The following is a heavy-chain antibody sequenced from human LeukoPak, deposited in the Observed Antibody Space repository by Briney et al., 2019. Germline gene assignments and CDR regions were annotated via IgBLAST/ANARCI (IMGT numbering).Heavy chain of an antibody. V-gene: IGHV4-39*07. CDR2: IYYSGST. D-gene: IGHD5-18*01. Sequence: SETLSLTCTVSGGSISSSSYYWGWIRQPPGKGLEWIGSIYYSGSTYYNPSLKSRVTISVDTSKNQFSLKLSSVTAADTAVYYCARDPLTAMDRYYYYYGMDVWGQGTTVTVSS. J-gene: IGHJ6*02. CDR1: GGSISSSSYY. CDR3: ARDPLTAMDRYYYYYGMDV.